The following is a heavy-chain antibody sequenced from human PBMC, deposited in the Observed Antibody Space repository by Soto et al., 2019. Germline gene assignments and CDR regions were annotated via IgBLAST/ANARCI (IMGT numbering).Heavy chain of an antibody. D-gene: IGHD4-17*01. J-gene: IGHJ2*01. CDR3: TLRLRRFYFAL. Sequence: QVQLQESGTGLVKPSQPLSLTCTVSGGSVSSGGQYWSWIRQHPRKGLEWIGNIDYSGDTYYNPSLRSRVTISLDASRNRFSLSLSSVTAADMAVYYCTLRLRRFYFALWGRGTLLPVSS. V-gene: IGHV4-31*03. CDR2: IDYSGDT. CDR1: GGSVSSGGQY.